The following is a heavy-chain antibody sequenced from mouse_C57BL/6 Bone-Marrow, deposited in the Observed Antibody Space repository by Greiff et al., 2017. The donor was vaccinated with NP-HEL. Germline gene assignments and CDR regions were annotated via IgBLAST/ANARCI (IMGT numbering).Heavy chain of an antibody. Sequence: DVHLVESGGDLVKPGGSLKLSCAASGFTFSSYGMSWVRQTPDKRLEWVATISSGGSYTYYPDSVKGRFTISRDNAKNTLYLQMSSLKSEDTAMYYCARGLDYWGQGTSVTVSS. CDR2: ISSGGSYT. J-gene: IGHJ4*01. V-gene: IGHV5-6*01. CDR1: GFTFSSYG. D-gene: IGHD3-3*01. CDR3: ARGLDY.